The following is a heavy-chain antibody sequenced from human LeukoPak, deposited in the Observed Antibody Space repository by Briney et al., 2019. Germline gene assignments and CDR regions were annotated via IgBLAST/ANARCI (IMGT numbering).Heavy chain of an antibody. D-gene: IGHD4-17*01. J-gene: IGHJ6*03. CDR2: ISSSSSYI. V-gene: IGHV3-21*01. Sequence: GGSLRLSCAASGFTFSSYWMSWVRQAPGKGLEWVSSISSSSSYIYYADSVKGRFTISRDNAKNSLYLQMNSLRAEDTAVYYCARDGLTTVTTNYYYYYYMDVWGKGTTVTVSS. CDR1: GFTFSSYW. CDR3: ARDGLTTVTTNYYYYYYMDV.